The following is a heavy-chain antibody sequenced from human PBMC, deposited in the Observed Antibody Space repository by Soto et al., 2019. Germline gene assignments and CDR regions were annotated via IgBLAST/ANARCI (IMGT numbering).Heavy chain of an antibody. Sequence: EVQLVESGGGWFRLGGSWNLSCDAAAFRLGNFGMNWVGRAPGKGLEGVSYIHGISSPIYYTTSVRGRFTFSRDNAKNSLYLQMDSLLAEDTAVYYCVSDSPATVRGISFDYWGPGTLVTVSS. CDR3: VSDSPATVRGISFDY. V-gene: IGHV3-48*01. J-gene: IGHJ4*02. D-gene: IGHD3-10*01. CDR2: IHGISSPI. CDR1: AFRLGNFG.